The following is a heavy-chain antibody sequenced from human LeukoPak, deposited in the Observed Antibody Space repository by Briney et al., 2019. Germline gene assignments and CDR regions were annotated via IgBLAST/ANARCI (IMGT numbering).Heavy chain of an antibody. CDR3: ARQVSYVAVAGPRDDAFDI. V-gene: IGHV4-39*07. CDR2: IYYSGIT. J-gene: IGHJ3*02. CDR1: GGSISSSSYY. Sequence: SETLSLTCTVSGGSISSSSYYWGWIRQPPGKGLEWIGSIYYSGITYYNPSLKSRVTISLDTSKNQFSLKVSSVTAADTAVYYCARQVSYVAVAGPRDDAFDIWGQGTMITVSS. D-gene: IGHD6-19*01.